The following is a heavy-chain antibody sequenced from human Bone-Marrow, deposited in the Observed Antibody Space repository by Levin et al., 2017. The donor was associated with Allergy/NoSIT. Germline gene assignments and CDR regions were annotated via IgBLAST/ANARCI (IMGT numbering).Heavy chain of an antibody. D-gene: IGHD3-16*01. CDR2: ISSDGSLS. CDR3: AREGYAYGSRSAPDY. J-gene: IGHJ4*02. V-gene: IGHV3-74*01. CDR1: GFTFSDFW. Sequence: GESLKISCAASGFTFSDFWMHWVRQAPGEGLMWVSLISSDGSLSIYADSVKGRFTVSRDNAKNTLYLQLHSLRAEDTAFYYCAREGYAYGSRSAPDYWGQGTLVTVSS.